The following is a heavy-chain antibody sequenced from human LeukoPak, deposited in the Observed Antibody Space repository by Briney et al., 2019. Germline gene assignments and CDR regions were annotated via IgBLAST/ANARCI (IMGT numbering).Heavy chain of an antibody. CDR3: AKDGSWIQLWPYYFDY. J-gene: IGHJ4*02. CDR2: ISGSGGSA. V-gene: IGHV3-23*01. CDR1: GFTFSSYA. D-gene: IGHD5-18*01. Sequence: GGSLRLSCAASGFTFSSYAMSWVRQAPGKGLEWVSAISGSGGSAYYADSVKGRFTISRDNSKNTLYLQMNSLRAEDTAVYYCAKDGSWIQLWPYYFDYWGQGTLVTVSS.